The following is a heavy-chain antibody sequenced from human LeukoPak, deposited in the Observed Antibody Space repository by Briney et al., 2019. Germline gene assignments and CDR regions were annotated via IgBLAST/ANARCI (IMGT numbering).Heavy chain of an antibody. CDR3: ARMGYDFWNASWPDY. V-gene: IGHV3-43*02. CDR1: GFTFDDDA. D-gene: IGHD3-3*01. CDR2: ISGDGGST. J-gene: IGHJ4*02. Sequence: GGSLRLSCVASGFTFDDDAMHWVRQAPGKGLEWVSLISGDGGSTYYADSVKGRFTISRDNSKNSLYLQMNSRRSGDTAEYNCARMGYDFWNASWPDYWGEGTLVTASS.